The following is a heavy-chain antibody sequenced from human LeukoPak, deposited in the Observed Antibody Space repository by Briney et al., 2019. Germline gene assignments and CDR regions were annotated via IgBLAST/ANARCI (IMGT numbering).Heavy chain of an antibody. CDR1: GFTFSTYA. J-gene: IGHJ4*02. CDR3: AKRLDTAVKAFDS. Sequence: PGGSLRLSCAVSGFTFSTYAMSWVRQAPGKGLEWVSAITSSGGGTYYADSVKGRFTISRDNSKNTLYLQMNSLRAEDTAVYYCAKRLDTAVKAFDSWGQGTLVTVSS. D-gene: IGHD5-18*01. CDR2: ITSSGGGT. V-gene: IGHV3-23*01.